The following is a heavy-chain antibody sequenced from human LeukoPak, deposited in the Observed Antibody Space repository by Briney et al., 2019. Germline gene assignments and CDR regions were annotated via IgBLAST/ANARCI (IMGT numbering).Heavy chain of an antibody. CDR2: IWSDGSNK. CDR1: RFTFNSYA. V-gene: IGHV3-33*01. J-gene: IGHJ1*01. CDR3: AGSIAAAGRKYFQH. Sequence: GRSLRLSCAASRFTFNSYAMHWVRQVPGKGLDWVALIWSDGSNKYYADSVKGRFTISRDISKNSLYLQMNSLRAEDTAVYYCAGSIAAAGRKYFQHWGQGTLVTVSS. D-gene: IGHD6-13*01.